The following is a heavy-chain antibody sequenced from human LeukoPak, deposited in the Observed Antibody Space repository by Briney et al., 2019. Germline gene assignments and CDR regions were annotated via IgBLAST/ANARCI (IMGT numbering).Heavy chain of an antibody. D-gene: IGHD6-13*01. V-gene: IGHV3-30*18. J-gene: IGHJ5*02. CDR1: GFTFSSYG. Sequence: GRSLRLSCAASGFTFSSYGMHWVRQAPGKGLEWVAVISYDGSNKYYADSVKGRFTISRDNSKNTLYLQMNSLRAEDTAVYYCAKDSGPLGSWHNWFDPWGQGTLVTVSS. CDR3: AKDSGPLGSWHNWFDP. CDR2: ISYDGSNK.